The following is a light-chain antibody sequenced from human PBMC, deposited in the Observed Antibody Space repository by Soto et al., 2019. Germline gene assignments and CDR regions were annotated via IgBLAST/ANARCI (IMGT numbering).Light chain of an antibody. CDR1: QSISSW. CDR2: DAS. V-gene: IGKV1-5*01. CDR3: QQYKNWPLT. Sequence: VASACRASQSISSWLAWYQQKPGKAPKLLIYDASSLESGVPSRFSGSGSGTDFTLTISGLQSEDFAVYYCQQYKNWPLTFGGGTKVDIK. J-gene: IGKJ4*01.